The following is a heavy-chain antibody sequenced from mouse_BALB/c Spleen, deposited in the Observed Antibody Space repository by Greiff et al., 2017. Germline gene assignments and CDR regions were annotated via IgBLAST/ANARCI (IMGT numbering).Heavy chain of an antibody. Sequence: QVQLQQSGAELVKPGASVKLSCKASGYTFTSYYMYWVKQRPGQGLEWIGEINPSNGGTNFNEKFKSKATLTVDKSSSTAYMQLSSLTSEDSAVYYCTRFEITTGFAYWGQGTLVTVSA. CDR3: TRFEITTGFAY. CDR1: GYTFTSYY. CDR2: INPSNGGT. V-gene: IGHV1S81*02. J-gene: IGHJ3*01. D-gene: IGHD2-4*01.